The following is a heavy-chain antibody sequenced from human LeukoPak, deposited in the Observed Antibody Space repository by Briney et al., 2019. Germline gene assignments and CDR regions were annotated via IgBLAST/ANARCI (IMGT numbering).Heavy chain of an antibody. CDR2: IYWDDDK. CDR3: AHRNFRSGSYHFDY. Sequence: ESGPTLVKPTQTLTLTCTFSGFSLSTRGLAVGWIRQPPGKALEWLALIYWDDDKRYSPSVKSRLTITKDTSKNQVVLTMTSLDPVDTATYYCAHRNFRSGSYHFDYWGQGTLVTVSS. D-gene: IGHD6-19*01. J-gene: IGHJ4*02. CDR1: GFSLSTRGLA. V-gene: IGHV2-5*02.